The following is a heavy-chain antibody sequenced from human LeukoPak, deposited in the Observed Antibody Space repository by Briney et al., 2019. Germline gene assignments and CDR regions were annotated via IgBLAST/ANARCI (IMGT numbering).Heavy chain of an antibody. D-gene: IGHD5-12*01. J-gene: IGHJ3*02. CDR3: AREFLVADDAFDI. V-gene: IGHV3-48*01. CDR1: GFTFSSYW. CDR2: ISSSSSTI. Sequence: GGSLRLSCVGSGFTFSSYWMSWVRQAPGKGLEWVSYISSSSSTIYYADSVKGRFTISRDNAKNSLYLQMNSLRAEDTAVYYCAREFLVADDAFDIWGQGTMVTVSS.